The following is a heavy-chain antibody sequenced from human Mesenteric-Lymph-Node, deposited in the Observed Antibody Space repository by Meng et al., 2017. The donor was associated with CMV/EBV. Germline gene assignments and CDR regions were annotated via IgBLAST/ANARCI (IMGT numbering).Heavy chain of an antibody. V-gene: IGHV3-73*01. J-gene: IGHJ6*02. CDR1: GLKFSDSA. Sequence: GGSLRLSCVASGLKFSDSAIHWVRQASGNGLEWVGRIRDKGNNYATAYGASVKGRFTISRDDSKDTAYLQMNSLKTEDTAVYYCGYDFWGAPAGDGMDVWGQGTTVTVSS. CDR2: IRDKGNNYAT. D-gene: IGHD3-3*01. CDR3: GYDFWGAPAGDGMDV.